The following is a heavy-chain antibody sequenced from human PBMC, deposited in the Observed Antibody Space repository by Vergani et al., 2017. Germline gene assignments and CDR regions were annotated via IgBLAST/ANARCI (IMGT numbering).Heavy chain of an antibody. Sequence: QVQLVQSGAEVKKPGASVKVSCKTSGYTFTSYRVSWVRQAPGQGLQWMGWISGSNGNTNYAHTFQGRVTLTTDTSTSTVYMDLRSLRSDDTAMYYCARDAGYSLDYWGQGTQVIVSS. CDR1: GYTFTSYR. D-gene: IGHD6-13*01. CDR2: ISGSNGNT. CDR3: ARDAGYSLDY. V-gene: IGHV1-18*01. J-gene: IGHJ4*02.